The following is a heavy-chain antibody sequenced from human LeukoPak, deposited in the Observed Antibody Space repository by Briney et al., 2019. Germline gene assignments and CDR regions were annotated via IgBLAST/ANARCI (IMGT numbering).Heavy chain of an antibody. D-gene: IGHD6-19*01. CDR1: GFTFSSYA. CDR2: ISYDGSNK. Sequence: GGSLRLSCAASGFTFSSYAMHWVRQAPGKGLEWVAVISYDGSNKYYADSVKGRFTIPRDNSKNTLYLEMNSLRAEDTAVYYCAREPYSSGWYKLFDYWGQGTLVTVSS. J-gene: IGHJ4*02. V-gene: IGHV3-30-3*01. CDR3: AREPYSSGWYKLFDY.